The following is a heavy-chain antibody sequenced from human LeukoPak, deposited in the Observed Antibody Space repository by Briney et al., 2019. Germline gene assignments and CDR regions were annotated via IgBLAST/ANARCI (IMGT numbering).Heavy chain of an antibody. CDR1: GFTFTSYW. V-gene: IGHV3-74*01. Sequence: GGSLRLSCAASGFTFTSYWMHWFRQAPGKGLVWVSRVNSDGSSTTYADSVKGRFTISRDNAKNTLYLHMNSLRAEDTAVYYCARGRYYGMDVWGQGTTVTVSS. J-gene: IGHJ6*02. CDR2: VNSDGSST. CDR3: ARGRYYGMDV.